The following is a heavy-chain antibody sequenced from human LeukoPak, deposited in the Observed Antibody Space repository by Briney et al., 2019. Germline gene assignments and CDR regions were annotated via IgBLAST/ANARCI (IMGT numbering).Heavy chain of an antibody. D-gene: IGHD5-24*01. CDR2: IYTSGST. CDR3: ARHRDGYNYLNTEYYFDY. J-gene: IGHJ4*02. V-gene: IGHV4-4*07. CDR1: GGSISSYY. Sequence: SETLSLTCTVSGGSISSYYWSWIRQPARKGLEWIGRIYTSGSTNYNASLKSRVSISVDTSKNQFSLKLGSVTAADTAVYYCARHRDGYNYLNTEYYFDYWGQGTLVTVSS.